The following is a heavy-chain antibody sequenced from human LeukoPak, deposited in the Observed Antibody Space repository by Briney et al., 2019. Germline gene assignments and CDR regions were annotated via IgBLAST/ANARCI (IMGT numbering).Heavy chain of an antibody. CDR1: GYTFTSYG. Sequence: AASVKVSCKASGYTFTSYGISWVRQAPGQGLEWMGWISAYNGNTNYAQKLQGRVTMTTDTSTSTAYMELRSLRSDDTAVYYCARDRTSQGYYDILTGLNWFDPWGQGTLVTVSS. V-gene: IGHV1-18*04. CDR3: ARDRTSQGYYDILTGLNWFDP. CDR2: ISAYNGNT. J-gene: IGHJ5*02. D-gene: IGHD3-9*01.